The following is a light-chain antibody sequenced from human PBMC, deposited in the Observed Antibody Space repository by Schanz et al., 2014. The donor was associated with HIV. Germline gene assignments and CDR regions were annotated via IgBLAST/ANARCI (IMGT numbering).Light chain of an antibody. Sequence: EIVLTRSPGTLSVSPGDTATVSCRASQSVSSSYLAWYQQKPGQAPRLLIYGASSRATGIPDRFSGSGSGTDFTLTISRLEPEDFAVYYCQQFWTFGQGTKVEIK. CDR2: GAS. CDR3: QQFWT. J-gene: IGKJ1*01. V-gene: IGKV3-20*01. CDR1: QSVSSSY.